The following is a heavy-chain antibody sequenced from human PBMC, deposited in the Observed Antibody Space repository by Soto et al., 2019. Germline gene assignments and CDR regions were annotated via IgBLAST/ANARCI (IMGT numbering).Heavy chain of an antibody. CDR3: ARVVGQQLIYFDY. V-gene: IGHV1-8*01. D-gene: IGHD6-13*01. Sequence: ASVKVSCKASGYTFTSYYINWVRQATGQGLEWMGWMNPNSGNTGYAQKFQGRVTMTRNTSISTAYMELSSLRSEDTAVYYCARVVGQQLIYFDYWGQGTLVTVSS. CDR2: MNPNSGNT. J-gene: IGHJ4*02. CDR1: GYTFTSYY.